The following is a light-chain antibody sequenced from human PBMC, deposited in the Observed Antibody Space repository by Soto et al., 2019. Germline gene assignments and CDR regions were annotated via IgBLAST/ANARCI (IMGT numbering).Light chain of an antibody. J-gene: IGKJ1*01. CDR2: GAS. CDR3: QQYNNWPRT. V-gene: IGKV3-15*01. Sequence: EIVMTQSPATLSVSPGERATLSCRASQSVGTHLAWYQQKPGQAPRLLLYGASTRATGIPARFSGSGSGTEFTLTISSLQSEDFAVYRCQQYNNWPRTFGQGTKVEIK. CDR1: QSVGTH.